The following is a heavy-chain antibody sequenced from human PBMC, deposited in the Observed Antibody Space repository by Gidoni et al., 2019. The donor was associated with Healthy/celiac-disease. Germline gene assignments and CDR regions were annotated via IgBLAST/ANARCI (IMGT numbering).Heavy chain of an antibody. V-gene: IGHV3-33*01. J-gene: IGHJ4*02. D-gene: IGHD2-8*01. CDR1: VFTVSRYG. CDR3: ARGVNVSAFRPYFYH. CDR2: LWHEGSIK. Sequence: QVQLVESGGGVVHRGTSRRLSSASAVFTVSRYGLHWVRQPPGKGWGWVVDLWHEGSIKYYADSVKGRFSTSRDNFTSTLYIQMNSLRAEETAVYNCARGVNVSAFRPYFYHWGQGPRVTVS.